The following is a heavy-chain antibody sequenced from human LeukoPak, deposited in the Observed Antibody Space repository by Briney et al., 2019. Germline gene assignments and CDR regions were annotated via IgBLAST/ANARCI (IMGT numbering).Heavy chain of an antibody. CDR3: ARVPPYNSSWTYYYYHMDV. CDR2: INPSSGRT. CDR1: GYTFTGYY. J-gene: IGHJ6*03. D-gene: IGHD6-13*01. Sequence: ASVKVSCKASGYTFTGYYMHWVRQAPGQGLEWMGWINPSSGRTNYAQNFQDRVAMTRDTSISTAYMELSSLRSDDTAVYYCARVPPYNSSWTYYYYHMDVWGKGTTVTVSS. V-gene: IGHV1-2*02.